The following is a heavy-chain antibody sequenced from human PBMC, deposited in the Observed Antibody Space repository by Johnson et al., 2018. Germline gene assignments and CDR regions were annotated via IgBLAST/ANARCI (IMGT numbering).Heavy chain of an antibody. CDR1: GFTFSSYS. D-gene: IGHD3-22*01. CDR2: IKQDGSEK. V-gene: IGHV3-7*03. CDR3: AKDLFEADYYDSSGYPEYFQH. Sequence: VQLVQSGGGVVQPGRSLRLSCAASGFTFSSYSMNWVRQAPGKGLEWVANIKQDGSEKYYVDSVKGRFTISRDNAKNSLYLQMNSLRAEDTAVYYCAKDLFEADYYDSSGYPEYFQHWGQGTLVTVSS. J-gene: IGHJ1*01.